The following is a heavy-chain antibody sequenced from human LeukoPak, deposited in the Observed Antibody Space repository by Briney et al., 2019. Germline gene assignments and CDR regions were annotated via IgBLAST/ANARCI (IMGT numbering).Heavy chain of an antibody. Sequence: ASVKVSCKAPGYTFTGYYMHWVRQAPGQGLEWMGRINPNSGGTNYAQKFQGRVTMTRDTPISTAYMELSRLRSDDTAVYYCARDSARYCTNGVCQPWGQGTLVTVSS. CDR2: INPNSGGT. J-gene: IGHJ5*02. CDR3: ARDSARYCTNGVCQP. CDR1: GYTFTGYY. D-gene: IGHD2-8*01. V-gene: IGHV1-2*06.